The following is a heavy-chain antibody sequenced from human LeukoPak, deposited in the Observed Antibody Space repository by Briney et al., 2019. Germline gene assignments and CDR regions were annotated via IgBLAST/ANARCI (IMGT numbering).Heavy chain of an antibody. D-gene: IGHD3-22*01. V-gene: IGHV3-23*01. CDR2: ISGSDGST. CDR1: GFTFSSYA. Sequence: GGSLRLSCAASGFTFSSYAMSWVRQAPGKGLEWVSVISGSDGSTYYADSVKGRFTISRDNSRNTLYLQMNSLRAEDTAVYYCAKDKKYYDSSGSPYYYYGMDVWGQGTTVTVTS. J-gene: IGHJ6*02. CDR3: AKDKKYYDSSGSPYYYYGMDV.